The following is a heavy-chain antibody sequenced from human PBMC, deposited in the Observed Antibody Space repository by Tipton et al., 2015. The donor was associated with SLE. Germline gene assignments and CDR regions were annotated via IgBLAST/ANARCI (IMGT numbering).Heavy chain of an antibody. V-gene: IGHV4-31*03. D-gene: IGHD2-21*01. Sequence: TLSLTCTVSGDSVGSGGYYWSWIRQHPGKGLEWIGHIYNSVSPDYNPSLRSRVTISADTSQNQFSLKLSSVTAADTAIYYCATLAVGSDKNYYYYYMDVWGKGTSVTVSS. J-gene: IGHJ6*03. CDR2: IYNSVSP. CDR1: GDSVGSGGYY. CDR3: ATLAVGSDKNYYYYYMDV.